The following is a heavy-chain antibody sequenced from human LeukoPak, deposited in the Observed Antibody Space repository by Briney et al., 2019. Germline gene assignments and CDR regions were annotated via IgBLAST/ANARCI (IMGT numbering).Heavy chain of an antibody. J-gene: IGHJ3*02. V-gene: IGHV3-23*01. D-gene: IGHD1-26*01. CDR1: GFTFSSYG. CDR2: ISGSGDSS. CDR3: ARELREHGVFDI. Sequence: GGSLRLSCAASGFTFSSYGMSWVRQAPGKGLEWVSTISGSGDSSYYADSVKGRFTISRDISKNTVYLQMNSLRADDTALYYCARELREHGVFDIWGQGTMVTVSS.